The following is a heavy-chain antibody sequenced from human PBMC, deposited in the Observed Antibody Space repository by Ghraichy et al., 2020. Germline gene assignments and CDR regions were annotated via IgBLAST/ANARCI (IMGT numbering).Heavy chain of an antibody. CDR2: IKGDGSEQ. V-gene: IGHV3-7*01. CDR3: ATWGVSTNF. J-gene: IGHJ4*02. CDR1: GFTFSTYW. Sequence: GGSLRLSCAASGFTFSTYWASWIRQAPGKGLEWVAHIKGDGSEQYYVDSVKGRFTISRDNAKNSLYLQMNSLRAEDTAAYYCATWGVSTNFWGQGTQVTVSP. D-gene: IGHD7-27*01.